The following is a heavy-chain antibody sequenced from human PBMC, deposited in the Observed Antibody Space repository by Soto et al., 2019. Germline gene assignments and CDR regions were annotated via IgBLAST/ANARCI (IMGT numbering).Heavy chain of an antibody. CDR3: ARYNWGAMGAFDI. V-gene: IGHV4-59*02. D-gene: IGHD1-1*01. CDR1: GGSVSSYY. Sequence: ETLSLTCTVSGGSVSSYYGSWIRQPPGKGLEWIGYIYYSGSTNYNPSLKSRVTISVDTSKNQFSLKLSSVTAADTAVYYCARYNWGAMGAFDIWGQGTMVTVSS. J-gene: IGHJ3*02. CDR2: IYYSGST.